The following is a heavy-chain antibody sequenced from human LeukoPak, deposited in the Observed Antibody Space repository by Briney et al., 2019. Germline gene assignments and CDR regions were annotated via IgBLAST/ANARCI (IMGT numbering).Heavy chain of an antibody. D-gene: IGHD3-22*01. Sequence: ASVKVSCKASGYTFTGYYMHWVRQAPGQGLEWMGRINPNSGGTNYAQKFQGRVTMTRDTSISTAYMELSRLRSDDTAVYYCASLPSYYDSSGYNDYWGQGTLVTVSS. CDR2: INPNSGGT. V-gene: IGHV1-2*06. CDR3: ASLPSYYDSSGYNDY. J-gene: IGHJ4*02. CDR1: GYTFTGYY.